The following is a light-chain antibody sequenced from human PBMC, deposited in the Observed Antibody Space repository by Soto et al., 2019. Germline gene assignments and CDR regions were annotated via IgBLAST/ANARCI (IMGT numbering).Light chain of an antibody. J-gene: IGKJ2*01. Sequence: DIVMTQSPLSLSVTPGESASIPCRSSQTLLHINGYNYLDWYLQKPGQSPQLLFYLGSSRASGVPDRFSGSGSGTDFTLEISRVEAEDVGVYYCMQALQTPPAFGQGTKLEIK. CDR2: LGS. V-gene: IGKV2-28*01. CDR1: QTLLHINGYNY. CDR3: MQALQTPPA.